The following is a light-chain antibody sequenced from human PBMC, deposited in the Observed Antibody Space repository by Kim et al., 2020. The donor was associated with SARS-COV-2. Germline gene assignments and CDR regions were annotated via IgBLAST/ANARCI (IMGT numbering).Light chain of an antibody. CDR3: NSRDSSGNHLV. Sequence: ALGKTVRSTCQGDSLRNYYASWYQQKPRQAPVVVIYGRNDRPSGIPDRFSGSNSGNTASLTITGAQAEDEANYYCNSRDSSGNHLVFGGGTQLTVL. J-gene: IGLJ3*02. CDR1: SLRNYY. CDR2: GRN. V-gene: IGLV3-19*01.